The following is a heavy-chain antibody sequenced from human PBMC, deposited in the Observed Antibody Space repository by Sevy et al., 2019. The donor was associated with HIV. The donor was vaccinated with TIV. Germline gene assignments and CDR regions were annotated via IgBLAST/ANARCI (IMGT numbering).Heavy chain of an antibody. CDR3: ARGVETASFAGRANWFDP. J-gene: IGHJ5*02. CDR2: IKHSGST. V-gene: IGHV4-34*01. D-gene: IGHD5-18*01. Sequence: SETLSLTCAVYGGSFSGYYWSWIRQPPGKGLEWFGEIKHSGSTNYNPSHKSRVTISVDTSNNQFSLKLRSETAADTAVNYCARGVETASFAGRANWFDPWGQGTLVTVSS. CDR1: GGSFSGYY.